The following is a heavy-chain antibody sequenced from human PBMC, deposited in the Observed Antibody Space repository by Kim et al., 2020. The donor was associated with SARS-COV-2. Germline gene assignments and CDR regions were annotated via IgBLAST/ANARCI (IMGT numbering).Heavy chain of an antibody. J-gene: IGHJ6*02. CDR3: ARGGVVVVPAAISAGDYGMDV. D-gene: IGHD2-2*02. Sequence: SETLSLTCTVSGGSISSGGYYWSWIRQHPGKGLEWIGYIYYSGSTYYNPSLKSRVTISVDTSKNQFSLKLSSVTAADTAVYYCARGGVVVVPAAISAGDYGMDVWGQGTTVTVSS. V-gene: IGHV4-31*03. CDR2: IYYSGST. CDR1: GGSISSGGYY.